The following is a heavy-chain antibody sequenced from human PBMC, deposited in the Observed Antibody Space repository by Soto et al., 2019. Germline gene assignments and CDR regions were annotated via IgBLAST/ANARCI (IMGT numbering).Heavy chain of an antibody. V-gene: IGHV4-34*01. J-gene: IGHJ3*01. CDR2: VNHSGST. CDR3: ASVRAVAGPPLDV. D-gene: IGHD6-19*01. CDR1: GGSFSGYY. Sequence: QVQLQQWGAGLLKPSETLSLTCAVYGGSFSGYYWSWIRQPPGKGLEWIGEVNHSGSTNYNPSLKSRVTISVDTSKNQFSLKLSSVTAADTAVYYCASVRAVAGPPLDVWGQGTMVTVSS.